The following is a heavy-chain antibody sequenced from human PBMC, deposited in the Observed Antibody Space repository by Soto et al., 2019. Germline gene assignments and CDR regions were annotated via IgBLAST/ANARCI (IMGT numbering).Heavy chain of an antibody. V-gene: IGHV3-23*01. J-gene: IGHJ3*02. CDR1: GFTFSSYA. CDR2: ISGSGGST. D-gene: IGHD5-12*01. CDR3: AKDQYSGYDRYAFDI. Sequence: GGSLRLSCAASGFTFSSYAMSWVRQAPGKGLEWVSAISGSGGSTYYADSVKGRFTISRDNSKNTLYLQMNSLRAEDTAVYYCAKDQYSGYDRYAFDIWGQGTMVTRLL.